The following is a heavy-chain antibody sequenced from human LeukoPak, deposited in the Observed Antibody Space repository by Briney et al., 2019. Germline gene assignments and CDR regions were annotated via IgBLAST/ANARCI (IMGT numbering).Heavy chain of an antibody. CDR1: GGTFSSYA. CDR2: IIPIFGTA. D-gene: IGHD3-10*01. J-gene: IGHJ4*02. Sequence: GSSVKVSCKASGGTFSSYAISWVRQAPGQGLEWMGGIIPIFGTANYAQKFQGRVTITADESTSTAYMELSSLRSEDTAVYYCARESDITMVRGQFDYWGQGTLVTVSS. CDR3: ARESDITMVRGQFDY. V-gene: IGHV1-69*01.